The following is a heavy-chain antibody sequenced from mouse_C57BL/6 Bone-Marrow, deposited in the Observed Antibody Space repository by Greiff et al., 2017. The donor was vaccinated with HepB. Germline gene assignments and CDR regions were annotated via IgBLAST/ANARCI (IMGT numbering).Heavy chain of an antibody. J-gene: IGHJ4*01. Sequence: VKLQESGAELVRPGASVTLSCKASGYTFTDYEMHWVKQTPVHGLEWIGAIDPETGGTAYNQKFKGKAILTADKSSSTAYMELRSLTSEDSAVYYCTRPYGSSYDYYAMDYWGQGTSVTVSS. CDR1: GYTFTDYE. CDR3: TRPYGSSYDYYAMDY. D-gene: IGHD1-1*01. V-gene: IGHV1-15*01. CDR2: IDPETGGT.